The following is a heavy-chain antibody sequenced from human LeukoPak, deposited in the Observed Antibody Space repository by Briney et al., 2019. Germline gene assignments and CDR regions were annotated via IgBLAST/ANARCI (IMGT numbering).Heavy chain of an antibody. D-gene: IGHD3-3*01. Sequence: GSLRLSCAASGFTFSDHYMSWIRQAPGKGLEWVSAISSSGGSTYYADSVKGRFTISRDNSKNTLYLQMNSLRAEDTAVYYCAKPPWLLYHWGQGTLVTVSS. CDR1: GFTFSDHY. J-gene: IGHJ5*02. CDR2: ISSSGGST. CDR3: AKPPWLLYH. V-gene: IGHV3-23*01.